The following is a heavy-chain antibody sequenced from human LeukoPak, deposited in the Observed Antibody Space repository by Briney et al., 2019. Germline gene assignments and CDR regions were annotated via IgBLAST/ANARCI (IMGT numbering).Heavy chain of an antibody. J-gene: IGHJ4*02. Sequence: PSETLSLTCAVYGGSFSGYYWSWIRQPPGKGLEWIGEINHSGSTNYNPSLKSRVTISVDTSKNQFSLKLSSVTAADTAVYYCARGDRWLVPFDYWGQGTLVTVSS. D-gene: IGHD6-19*01. CDR1: GGSFSGYY. CDR3: ARGDRWLVPFDY. V-gene: IGHV4-34*01. CDR2: INHSGST.